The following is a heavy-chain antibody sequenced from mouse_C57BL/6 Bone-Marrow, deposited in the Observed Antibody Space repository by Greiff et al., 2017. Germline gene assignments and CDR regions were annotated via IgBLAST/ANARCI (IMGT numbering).Heavy chain of an antibody. J-gene: IGHJ3*01. CDR2: ISNGGGST. D-gene: IGHD2-3*01. CDR1: GFTFSDYY. CDR3: ARHGGWLSPFAY. Sequence: DVMLVESGGGLVQPGGSLKLSCAASGFTFSDYYMYWVRQTPEKRLEWVAYISNGGGSTYYPDTVKGRFTISRDNAKNTLYLQMSRLKSEDTAMYYCARHGGWLSPFAYWGQGTLVTVSA. V-gene: IGHV5-12*01.